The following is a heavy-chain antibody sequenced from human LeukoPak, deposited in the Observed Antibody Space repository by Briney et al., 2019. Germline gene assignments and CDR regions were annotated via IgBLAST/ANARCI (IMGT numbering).Heavy chain of an antibody. J-gene: IGHJ4*02. CDR2: IKSKTDGGTT. CDR3: TTVVSDYSRSDY. D-gene: IGHD1-26*01. Sequence: GGPLRLSCAASGFTFSNAWMSWVRQAPGKGLEWVGRIKSKTDGGTTDYAAPVKGRFTISRDDSKNTLYLQMNSPKTEDTAVYYCTTVVSDYSRSDYWGQGTLVTVSS. CDR1: GFTFSNAW. V-gene: IGHV3-15*01.